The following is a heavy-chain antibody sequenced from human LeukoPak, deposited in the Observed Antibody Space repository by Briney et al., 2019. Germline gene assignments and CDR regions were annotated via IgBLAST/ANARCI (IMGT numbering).Heavy chain of an antibody. CDR2: ISSSSSYI. D-gene: IGHD6-19*01. CDR3: ARGGSGWYEGDY. CDR1: GFTFSSYS. J-gene: IGHJ4*02. V-gene: IGHV3-21*01. Sequence: KAGGSLRLSCAASGFTFSSYSMNWVRQAPGKGLEWVSSISSSSSYIYYVDSVKGRFTISRDNAKNSLYLQMNSLRAEDTAVYYCARGGSGWYEGDYWGQGTLVTVSS.